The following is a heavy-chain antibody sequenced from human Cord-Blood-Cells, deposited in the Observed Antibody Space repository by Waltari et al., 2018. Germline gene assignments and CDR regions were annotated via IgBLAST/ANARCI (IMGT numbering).Heavy chain of an antibody. CDR1: GGPISSYS. V-gene: IGHV4-59*01. CDR2: IYYSGST. CDR3: ASGVVTGGGWFDY. D-gene: IGHD2-21*02. Sequence: QVQLQESGPGLVKPSETLSLTCTVSGGPISSYSWSWIRQPPGKGLEWIGYIYYSGSTNYNPSLKSRVTISVDTSKNQFSLKLSSVTAADTAVYYCASGVVTGGGWFDYWGQGTLVTVSS. J-gene: IGHJ4*02.